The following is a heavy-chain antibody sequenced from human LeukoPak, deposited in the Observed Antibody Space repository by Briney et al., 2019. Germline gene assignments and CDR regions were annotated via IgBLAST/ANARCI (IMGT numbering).Heavy chain of an antibody. CDR2: INPGGSST. V-gene: IGHV3-74*01. Sequence: GGSLRLSCAASGLTVSSYCMHWVRQVPGKGLVWVSRINPGGSSTAYADSVKGRFTISRDNAKNTLYLQMDSLRAEDTAIYYCARSNQADDYWGQGTLVTVSS. CDR1: GLTVSSYC. CDR3: ARSNQADDY. D-gene: IGHD1-14*01. J-gene: IGHJ4*02.